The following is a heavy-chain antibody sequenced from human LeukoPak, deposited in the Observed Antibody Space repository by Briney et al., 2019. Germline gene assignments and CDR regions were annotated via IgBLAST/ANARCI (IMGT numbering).Heavy chain of an antibody. CDR2: ISYDGSNK. CDR1: GFTFSSYA. J-gene: IGHJ3*02. V-gene: IGHV3-30-3*01. Sequence: GRSLRLSCAASGFTFSSYAMHWVRQAPGKGLEWVAVISYDGSNKYYADSVKGRFTISRDNSKNTLYLQMNSLRAEDTAVYYCAREGTVTMDAFDIWGQGTMVTVSS. D-gene: IGHD4-17*01. CDR3: AREGTVTMDAFDI.